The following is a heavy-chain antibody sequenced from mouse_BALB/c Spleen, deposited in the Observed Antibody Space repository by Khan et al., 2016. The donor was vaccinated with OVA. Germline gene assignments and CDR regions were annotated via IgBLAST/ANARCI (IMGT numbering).Heavy chain of an antibody. CDR1: GVSLTSYG. CDR2: IWAGGST. CDR3: ARLEDI. V-gene: IGHV2-9*02. Sequence: QVQLKQSGPGLVAPSQSLSITCTFSGVSLTSYGVHWFRQPPGKGLEWLAVIWAGGSTNFNPALMSRLSFSKDKSKRHVFLKMNGLRTDDTAMYYCARLEDIWGQGTTLTVSS. J-gene: IGHJ2*01. D-gene: IGHD1-3*01.